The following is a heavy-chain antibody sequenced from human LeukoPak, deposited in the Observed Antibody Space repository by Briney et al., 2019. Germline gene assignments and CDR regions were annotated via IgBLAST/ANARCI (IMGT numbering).Heavy chain of an antibody. J-gene: IGHJ6*02. D-gene: IGHD2-21*02. CDR1: GFTFSSYA. CDR2: ISYDGSNK. Sequence: PGRSLRLSCAASGFTFSSYAMHWVRQAPGKGLEWVAVISYDGSNKYYADSVRGRFTISRDNSKNTLYLQMNSLRAEDTAVYYCARDRAYCGGDCYGYYYYYGMDVWGQGTTVTVSS. CDR3: ARDRAYCGGDCYGYYYYYGMDV. V-gene: IGHV3-30*04.